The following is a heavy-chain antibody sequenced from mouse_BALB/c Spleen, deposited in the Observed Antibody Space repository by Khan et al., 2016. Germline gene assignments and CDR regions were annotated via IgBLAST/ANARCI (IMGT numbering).Heavy chain of an antibody. CDR1: GFSLTGYG. Sequence: QVQLKESGPGLVAPSQSLSITCTVAGFSLTGYGVNWVRLPPGKGLEWLGMIWGDGSTDYNSALKSRLSISKDNSKSQVFLKMNSLQTDDAARYYCTRVGGDYWGQGTSVTVSS. CDR3: TRVGGDY. D-gene: IGHD3-3*01. CDR2: IWGDGST. V-gene: IGHV2-6-7*01. J-gene: IGHJ4*01.